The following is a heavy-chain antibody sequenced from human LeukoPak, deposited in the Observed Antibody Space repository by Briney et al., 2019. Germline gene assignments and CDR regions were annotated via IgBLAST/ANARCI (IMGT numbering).Heavy chain of an antibody. V-gene: IGHV3-30*18. CDR1: GFTFSSYG. J-gene: IGHJ3*02. Sequence: GGSLRLSCAASGFTFSSYGMHWVRQAPGKGLEWVAVMSYDGSNKYYADSVKGRFTISRDNSKNTLYLQMNSLRAEDTAVYYCANEPPWGDIPDSWDAFDIWGQGTMVTVSS. CDR3: ANEPPWGDIPDSWDAFDI. CDR2: MSYDGSNK. D-gene: IGHD3-9*01.